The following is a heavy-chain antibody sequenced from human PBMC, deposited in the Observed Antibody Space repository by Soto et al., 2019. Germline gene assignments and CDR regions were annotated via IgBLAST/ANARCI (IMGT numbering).Heavy chain of an antibody. D-gene: IGHD2-15*01. CDR1: ADTFANYG. Sequence: QVQLLQSGAEAKKPGASVKVSCKASADTFANYGISWVRQAPGQGPEWMGWITPSNGDTNYAQKFQGRVIMTTDTSTSTAYMDVRSPRSDDTAVYYCARLAPSSGGNCYSRPLDSWGQGTVVTVSS. CDR2: ITPSNGDT. CDR3: ARLAPSSGGNCYSRPLDS. J-gene: IGHJ4*02. V-gene: IGHV1-18*01.